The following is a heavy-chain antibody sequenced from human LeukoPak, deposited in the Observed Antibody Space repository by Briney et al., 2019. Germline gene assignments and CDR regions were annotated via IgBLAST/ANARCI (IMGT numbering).Heavy chain of an antibody. J-gene: IGHJ6*03. Sequence: GGSLRLSCAASGFTFSSYSMNWVRQAPGKGLEWASSISSSSSYIYYADSVKGRFTISRDNSKNTLYLQMNSLRAEDTAVYYCARETVTTSVGHYYYYMDVWGKGTTVTVSS. D-gene: IGHD4-17*01. CDR3: ARETVTTSVGHYYYYMDV. CDR2: ISSSSSYI. CDR1: GFTFSSYS. V-gene: IGHV3-21*01.